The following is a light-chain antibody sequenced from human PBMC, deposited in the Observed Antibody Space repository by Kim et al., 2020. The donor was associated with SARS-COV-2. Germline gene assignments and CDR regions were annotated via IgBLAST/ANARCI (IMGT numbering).Light chain of an antibody. Sequence: SPGEKATLSCRASRGVTSNYLAWYQQKPGQAPRLLIYIASSRATGIPDRFGGSGSGTEFTLTISRLEPEDFAVYYCHQYGSPPSTFGQGTRLEIK. CDR2: IAS. V-gene: IGKV3-20*01. CDR3: HQYGSPPST. J-gene: IGKJ5*01. CDR1: RGVTSNY.